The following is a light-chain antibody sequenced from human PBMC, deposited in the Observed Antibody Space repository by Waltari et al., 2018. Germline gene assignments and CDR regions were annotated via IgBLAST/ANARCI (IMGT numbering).Light chain of an antibody. V-gene: IGKV1-5*03. CDR3: QQYDTYPYT. CDR1: QRIGSW. Sequence: DIQMTQSPSTLSASVGDRVTITCRASQRIGSWLAWYQQKPGKATNRLIYKASSLESGVAPRFSGGGSGTECTLSISSLQPDDFATYFCQQYDTYPYTFGQGTKLKI. CDR2: KAS. J-gene: IGKJ2*01.